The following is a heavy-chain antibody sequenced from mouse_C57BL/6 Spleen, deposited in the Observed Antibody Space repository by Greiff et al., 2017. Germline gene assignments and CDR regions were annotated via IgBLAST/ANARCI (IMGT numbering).Heavy chain of an antibody. V-gene: IGHV1-80*01. CDR3: ARGSNIYAMDY. J-gene: IGHJ4*01. CDR1: GYAFSSYW. CDR2: IYPGDGDT. D-gene: IGHD2-5*01. Sequence: VQLQQSGAELVKPGASVKISCKASGYAFSSYWMNWVKQRPGKGLEWIGQIYPGDGDTNYNGKFKGKATLTADKSSSTAYMQLSSLTSEDSAVYLCARGSNIYAMDYWGQGTSVTVSS.